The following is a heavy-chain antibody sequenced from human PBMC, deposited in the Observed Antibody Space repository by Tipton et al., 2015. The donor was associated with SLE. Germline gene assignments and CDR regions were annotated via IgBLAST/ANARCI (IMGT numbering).Heavy chain of an antibody. J-gene: IGHJ4*02. CDR3: ARGGYCSASNCYIADN. D-gene: IGHD2-2*02. CDR2: IYTGGST. Sequence: SLRLSCAASGFSVSSNFMTWIRQAPGKGLEYVSVIYTGGSTYYADAVKGRFTISRDNSKNTLYLQMNSLRAEDTAVYFCARGGYCSASNCYIADNWGQGTLVTVSS. CDR1: GFSVSSNF. V-gene: IGHV3-53*01.